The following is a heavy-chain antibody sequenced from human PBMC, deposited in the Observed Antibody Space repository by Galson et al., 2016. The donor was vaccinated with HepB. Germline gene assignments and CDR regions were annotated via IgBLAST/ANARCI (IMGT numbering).Heavy chain of an antibody. V-gene: IGHV3-30*04. D-gene: IGHD3-9*01. J-gene: IGHJ4*02. CDR1: GFTFSNYA. CDR3: ASFGMLRYFDWLAEGDFDY. CDR2: ISSDGSNK. Sequence: SLRLSCAASGFTFSNYAVHWVRQAPGKGLEWVAVISSDGSNKYYADSVKGRFTISRDNSENTLYLQMNSLRADDTAVYYCASFGMLRYFDWLAEGDFDYWGQGTLVTVSS.